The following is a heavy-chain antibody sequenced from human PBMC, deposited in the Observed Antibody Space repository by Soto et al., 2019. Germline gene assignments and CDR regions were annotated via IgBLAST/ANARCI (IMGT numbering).Heavy chain of an antibody. CDR2: INPDESSS. J-gene: IGHJ4*02. D-gene: IGHD1-26*01. CDR1: GFTFSSYW. CDR3: ARRGRVSGLAY. Sequence: EVQLVESGGGLVQPGGSLRLSCAASGFTFSSYWMHWVRQAPGKGLVWVSRINPDESSSTYADSVKGRFTISRDNAKNTLYLQMNSLRAEDTAVYYCARRGRVSGLAYWGQGTLVTVSS. V-gene: IGHV3-74*01.